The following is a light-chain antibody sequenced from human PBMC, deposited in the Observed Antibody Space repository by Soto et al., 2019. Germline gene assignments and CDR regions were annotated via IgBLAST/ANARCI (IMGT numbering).Light chain of an antibody. J-gene: IGKJ5*01. CDR1: QSFLYSSDNKNC. V-gene: IGKV4-1*01. CDR2: WAS. Sequence: DIVMTQSPDSLAGSLGERATINCKSSQSFLYSSDNKNCLTWYQQKPGQPPKLLIYWASTRESGVPDRFSGSGSGTDFTLTISSLQAEDVAVYYCQQYYSIPITFGQGTRLEI. CDR3: QQYYSIPIT.